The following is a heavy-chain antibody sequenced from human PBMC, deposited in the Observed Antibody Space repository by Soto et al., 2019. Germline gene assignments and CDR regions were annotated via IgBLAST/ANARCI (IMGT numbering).Heavy chain of an antibody. V-gene: IGHV3-23*01. CDR1: GFTFSGYA. Sequence: GGSLRLSCAASGFTFSGYAMTWVRQAPGKGLEWVSSISGTGANTYYADSVKGRFTISRDNSKNTLSLQMNSLRADDTAVYYCAKSPDFYYYGMDVWGQGTTVTVSS. J-gene: IGHJ6*02. CDR2: ISGTGANT. CDR3: AKSPDFYYYGMDV.